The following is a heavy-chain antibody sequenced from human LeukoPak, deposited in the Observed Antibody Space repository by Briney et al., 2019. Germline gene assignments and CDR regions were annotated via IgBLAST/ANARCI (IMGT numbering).Heavy chain of an antibody. D-gene: IGHD1-1*01. CDR3: AKGHDTRTATLDY. J-gene: IGHJ4*02. CDR2: ISDTGGSI. V-gene: IGHV3-23*01. Sequence: GGSLRLSCAASGFTFSTYAMNWVRQAPGKGLEWVSAISDTGGSIYYADSVKGRFTISRDNSNDTVYLQMHNLRAEDTAVYYCAKGHDTRTATLDYWGLGTPVTVSS. CDR1: GFTFSTYA.